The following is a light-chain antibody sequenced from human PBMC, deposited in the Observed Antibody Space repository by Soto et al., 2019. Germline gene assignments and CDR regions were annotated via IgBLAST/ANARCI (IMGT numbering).Light chain of an antibody. Sequence: EIVLTQSPGTLSLSPGERATLSCRASQSVSSSYLAWYQQIPGQAPRLLIYGASSRTTGLPDRFSGSGSATDFTITVSRLNPEHVRLYYCQEYGSSPLTFGGGTKVEMK. CDR1: QSVSSSY. V-gene: IGKV3-20*01. J-gene: IGKJ4*01. CDR3: QEYGSSPLT. CDR2: GAS.